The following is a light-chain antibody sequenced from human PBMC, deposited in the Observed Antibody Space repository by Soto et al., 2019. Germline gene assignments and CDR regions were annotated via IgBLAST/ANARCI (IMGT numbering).Light chain of an antibody. J-gene: IGKJ1*01. CDR2: GAS. CDR3: QQYVSSPWA. CDR1: QGVTNSF. Sequence: EIVLAQSPGTLSLSPGERATLSCRASQGVTNSFLAWYQQKPGQAPRLLIYGASRRATGIPDRFTGSGSETDFTLTISRLEPEDFAVYYCQQYVSSPWAFGQGTKVDIK. V-gene: IGKV3-20*01.